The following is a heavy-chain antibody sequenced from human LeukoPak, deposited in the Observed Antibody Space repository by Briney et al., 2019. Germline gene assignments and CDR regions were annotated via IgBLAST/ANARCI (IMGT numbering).Heavy chain of an antibody. CDR2: IYYSGST. J-gene: IGHJ1*01. D-gene: IGHD3-22*01. V-gene: IGHV4-39*01. Sequence: SETLSLTCTVSGGSISSSSYYWGWIRQPPGKGLEWIGSIYYSGSTYYNPSLKSRVTISVDTSKNQFSLKLSSVTAADTAVYYCARRFTMRPYQHWGQGTLVTVSS. CDR1: GGSISSSSYY. CDR3: ARRFTMRPYQH.